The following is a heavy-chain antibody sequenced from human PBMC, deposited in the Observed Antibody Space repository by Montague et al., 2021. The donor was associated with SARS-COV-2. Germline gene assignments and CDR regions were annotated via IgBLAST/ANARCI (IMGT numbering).Heavy chain of an antibody. V-gene: IGHV4-59*01. J-gene: IGHJ5*02. Sequence: SETLSLTCTVSNGSINSCYWSWVRQPPGKRLEWIGYIYYSGSSNYNPSLESRVTMSIDTSKNQFSLKLRSVTAADTAVYFCAREGLHNWFDPWGQGTLVIVSS. CDR1: NGSINSCY. CDR3: AREGLHNWFDP. CDR2: IYYSGSS.